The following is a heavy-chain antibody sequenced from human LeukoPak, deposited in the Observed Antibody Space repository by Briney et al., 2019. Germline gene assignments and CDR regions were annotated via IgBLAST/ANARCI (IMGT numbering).Heavy chain of an antibody. CDR3: GSEKYYYDSSGYDYYFDY. J-gene: IGHJ4*02. CDR2: IYSGGST. Sequence: PGGSLRLSCAASGFTVSSNYMSWVRQAPGKGLEWVSVIYSGGSTYYADSVKGRFTISRDNSKNTLYLQVNSLRAEDTAVYYCGSEKYYYDSSGYDYYFDYWGQGTLVTVSS. D-gene: IGHD3-22*01. CDR1: GFTVSSNY. V-gene: IGHV3-53*01.